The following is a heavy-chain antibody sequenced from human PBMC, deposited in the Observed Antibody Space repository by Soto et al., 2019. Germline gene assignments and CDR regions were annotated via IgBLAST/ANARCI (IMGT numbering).Heavy chain of an antibody. CDR2: ISAYNGNT. V-gene: IGHV1-18*01. CDR3: ARNWAAAGPLDY. CDR1: GYTFTSYG. J-gene: IGHJ4*02. D-gene: IGHD6-13*01. Sequence: QVQLVQSGAEVKKPGASVKVSCKASGYTFTSYGISWVRQAPGQGLEWMGWISAYNGNTNYAQKLNGRVLTTTDPSTSTADMELRSLRSDDTAVYYCARNWAAAGPLDYWGQGTLVTVSS.